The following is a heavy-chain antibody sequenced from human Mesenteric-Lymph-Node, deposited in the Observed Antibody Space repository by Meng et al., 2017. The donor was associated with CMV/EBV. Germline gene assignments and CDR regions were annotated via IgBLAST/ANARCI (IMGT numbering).Heavy chain of an antibody. CDR1: GYSFTNYW. D-gene: IGHD4-17*01. Sequence: GGSLRLSCKGSGYSFTNYWIGWVRQMPGKGLEWMGIIYPGDSDTRYSPSFQGQVTISADRSISTAYLQWSSLKASDTAMYYCARSLGTSVTTFDYWGQGTLVTVSS. CDR2: IYPGDSDT. J-gene: IGHJ4*02. CDR3: ARSLGTSVTTFDY. V-gene: IGHV5-51*01.